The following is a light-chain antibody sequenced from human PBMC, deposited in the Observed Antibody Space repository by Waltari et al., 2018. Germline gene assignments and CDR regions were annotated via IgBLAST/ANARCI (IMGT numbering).Light chain of an antibody. CDR3: CSFTRSSTWV. Sequence: QSALTQPASVSGSPGQSITISCTGTATDVGGDNYVSCYQQHPGKAPKLSLFDVSSRPARVSIRFSGSKFDDSASPPISRVQPEDEADYYCCSFTRSSTWVFGGGTKLTVL. CDR1: ATDVGGDNY. V-gene: IGLV2-14*03. J-gene: IGLJ3*02. CDR2: DVS.